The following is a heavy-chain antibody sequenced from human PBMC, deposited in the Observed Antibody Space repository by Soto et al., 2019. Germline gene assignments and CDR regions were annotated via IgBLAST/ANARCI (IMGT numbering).Heavy chain of an antibody. CDR1: GATLNTFINYG. Sequence: QVQLVQSGAEVRKPGASVKVSCKASGATLNTFINYGITWVLQAPGQGLEWMGGIIPVFGTAHYAQKFQGRVTISADESTRTDYMELSILRSEDTAVYYCARGAATKIVVVMYDAFEIWGQGTMVTVSS. V-gene: IGHV1-69*12. CDR3: ARGAATKIVVVMYDAFEI. CDR2: IIPVFGTA. J-gene: IGHJ3*02. D-gene: IGHD3-22*01.